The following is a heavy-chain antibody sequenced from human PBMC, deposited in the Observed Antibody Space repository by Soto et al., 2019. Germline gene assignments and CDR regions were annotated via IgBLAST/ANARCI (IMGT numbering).Heavy chain of an antibody. CDR3: AREGSSSYFDY. Sequence: SETLSLTCSVSGGSISSNYWSWIRQPPGKGLEWIGYIYHSGSTNYNPSLKSRVTISVDTSKNQFSLKLSSVTAADTAVYYCAREGSSSYFDYWGQGTLVTVS. CDR2: IYHSGST. V-gene: IGHV4-59*01. CDR1: GGSISSNY. J-gene: IGHJ4*02. D-gene: IGHD6-6*01.